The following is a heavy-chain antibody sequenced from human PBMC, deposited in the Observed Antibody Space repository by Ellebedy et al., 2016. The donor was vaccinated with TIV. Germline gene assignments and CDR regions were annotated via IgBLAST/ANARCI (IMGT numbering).Heavy chain of an antibody. V-gene: IGHV1-46*01. CDR3: RYAFDI. J-gene: IGHJ3*02. Sequence: ASVKVSXXASGYTFTGYYMHWVRQAPGQGLEWMGIINPSGGSTSYAQKFQGRVTITADESTSTAYMELSSLRSEDTAVYYCRYAFDIWGQGTMVTVSS. CDR2: INPSGGST. CDR1: GYTFTGYY.